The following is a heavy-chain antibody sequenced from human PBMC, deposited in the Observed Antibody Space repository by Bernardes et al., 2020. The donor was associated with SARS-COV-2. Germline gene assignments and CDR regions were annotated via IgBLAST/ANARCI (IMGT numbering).Heavy chain of an antibody. CDR2: INHSGST. CDR3: AARGARYYYYYDGPRNY. Sequence: SETLSLTCAVYGGSFSGYYWSWIRQPPGKGLEWIGEINHSGSTNYNPSLKSRVTISVDTSKNQFSLKLSSVTAADTAVYYCAARGARYYYYYDGPRNYWGQGTLVTVSS. J-gene: IGHJ4*02. D-gene: IGHD3-22*01. V-gene: IGHV4-34*01. CDR1: GGSFSGYY.